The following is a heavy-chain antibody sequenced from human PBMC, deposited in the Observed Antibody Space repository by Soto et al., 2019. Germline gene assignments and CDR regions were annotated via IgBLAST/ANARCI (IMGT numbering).Heavy chain of an antibody. V-gene: IGHV3-23*01. CDR2: ISGSGGST. D-gene: IGHD2-2*01. CDR1: GFTFSSYA. CDR3: ACELVTTAVSGAFDY. J-gene: IGHJ4*02. Sequence: PXESLRLFCAASGFTFSSYARSWVRQAPGKGLEWVSAISGSGGSTYYADSVKGRFTISRDNSKNTLSLQMNSLRAEDTAIYYCACELVTTAVSGAFDYWGQGTLVTVSS.